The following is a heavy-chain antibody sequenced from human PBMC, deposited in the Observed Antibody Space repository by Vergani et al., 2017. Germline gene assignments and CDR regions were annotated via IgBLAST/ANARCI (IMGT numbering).Heavy chain of an antibody. D-gene: IGHD4-17*01. V-gene: IGHV4-59*01. Sequence: QVQLQESGPGLVKPSETLSLTCTVSGGSISSYYWSWIRQPPGKGLEWIGYIYYSGSTNYNPSLKSRVTISVATSKNQFSLKLSSVTAADTAVYYCARGGFTVTPYYFDYWGQGTLVTVSS. CDR2: IYYSGST. CDR3: ARGGFTVTPYYFDY. J-gene: IGHJ4*02. CDR1: GGSISSYY.